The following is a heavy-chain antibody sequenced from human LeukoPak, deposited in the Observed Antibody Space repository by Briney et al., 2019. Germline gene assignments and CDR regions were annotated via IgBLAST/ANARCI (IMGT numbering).Heavy chain of an antibody. CDR3: ARGGYYGSGNDFRFDP. Sequence: PSETLSLTCTVSGVSISSYYWSWIRQPPGKGLEWIGYIYYSGSTNYKPSLKSRVTISVDTSKNQFSLKLSSVTAADTAVYYCARGGYYGSGNDFRFDPWGQGTLVTVSS. V-gene: IGHV4-59*01. J-gene: IGHJ5*02. CDR2: IYYSGST. D-gene: IGHD3-10*01. CDR1: GVSISSYY.